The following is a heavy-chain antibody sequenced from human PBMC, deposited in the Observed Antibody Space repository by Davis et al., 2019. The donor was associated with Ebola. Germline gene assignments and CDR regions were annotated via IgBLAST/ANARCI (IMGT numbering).Heavy chain of an antibody. Sequence: AASVKVSCKASGYTFTGYYMHWVRQAPGQGLEWMGWINPNSGGTNYAQKFQGWVTMTRDTSISTVYMEVSSLRSEDTAVYYCARGMTATGTVWGQGTPVTVSS. J-gene: IGHJ4*02. D-gene: IGHD6-13*01. CDR2: INPNSGGT. CDR3: ARGMTATGTV. V-gene: IGHV1-2*04. CDR1: GYTFTGYY.